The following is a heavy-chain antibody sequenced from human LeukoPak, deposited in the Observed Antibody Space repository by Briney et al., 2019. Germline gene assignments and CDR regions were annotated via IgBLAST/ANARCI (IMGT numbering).Heavy chain of an antibody. V-gene: IGHV5-10-1*01. D-gene: IGHD3-10*01. CDR2: IDPSDSYT. CDR1: GYSFTSYW. Sequence: GESLKISCKGSGYSFTSYWISWVRQMPGKGLEWMGWIDPSDSYTNYSPSFQGHVTISADKSISTAYLQWSSLKASDTAMYYCARSGSAYGSGSYYRENLIDYWGQGTLVTVSS. CDR3: ARSGSAYGSGSYYRENLIDY. J-gene: IGHJ4*02.